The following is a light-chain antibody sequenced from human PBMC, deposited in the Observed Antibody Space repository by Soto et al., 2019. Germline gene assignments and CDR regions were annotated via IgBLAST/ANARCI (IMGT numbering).Light chain of an antibody. Sequence: EMVMTQSPATLSVSPGERATLSCRAGQSVSSNLAWYQQKPGQAPRLLIYGASTRATGIPARFSGSGSGTEFTLTISSLQSEDFEVYYCQQYNNWPITFGQGTRLEIK. CDR3: QQYNNWPIT. V-gene: IGKV3-15*01. CDR2: GAS. CDR1: QSVSSN. J-gene: IGKJ5*01.